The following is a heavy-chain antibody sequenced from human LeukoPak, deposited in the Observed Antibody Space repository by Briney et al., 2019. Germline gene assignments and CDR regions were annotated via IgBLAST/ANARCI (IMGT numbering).Heavy chain of an antibody. CDR2: IKSKTDGGTT. CDR1: GFTFSNAW. CDR3: TTDLRGSTLEAFDI. D-gene: IGHD3-16*01. J-gene: IGHJ3*02. V-gene: IGHV3-15*01. Sequence: GGSLRLSCAASGFTFSNAWMSWVRQAPGKGLEWVGRIKSKTDGGTTDYAAPVKGRFTISRDDSKNTLHLQMNSLKTEDTAVYYCTTDLRGSTLEAFDIWGQGTMVTVSS.